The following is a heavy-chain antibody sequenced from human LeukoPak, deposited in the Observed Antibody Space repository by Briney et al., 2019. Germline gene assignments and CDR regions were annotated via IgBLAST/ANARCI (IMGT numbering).Heavy chain of an antibody. J-gene: IGHJ4*02. CDR1: GYTFTSYY. V-gene: IGHV1-46*01. Sequence: EASVKVSCKASGYTFTSYYMHWVRQAPGRGLEWMGIINPSGGSTSYAQKFQGRVTMTRDTSTSTVYMELSSLRSEDTAVYYCARRGRRYYYDSSGYPFDYWGQGTLVTVSS. D-gene: IGHD3-22*01. CDR2: INPSGGST. CDR3: ARRGRRYYYDSSGYPFDY.